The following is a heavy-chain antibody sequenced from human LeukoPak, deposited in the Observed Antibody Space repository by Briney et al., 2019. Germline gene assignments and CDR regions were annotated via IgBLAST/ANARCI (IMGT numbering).Heavy chain of an antibody. CDR2: IYYSGST. D-gene: IGHD5-18*01. V-gene: IGHV4-39*07. J-gene: IGHJ5*02. Sequence: PSETLSLTCTVSGGSISSSSYYWGWIRQPPGKGLEWIGSIYYSGSTNYNPSLRSRVTISVDTSKNQFSLKLSSVTAADTAVYYCARYGYSYGLFDPWGQGTLVTVSS. CDR1: GGSISSSSYY. CDR3: ARYGYSYGLFDP.